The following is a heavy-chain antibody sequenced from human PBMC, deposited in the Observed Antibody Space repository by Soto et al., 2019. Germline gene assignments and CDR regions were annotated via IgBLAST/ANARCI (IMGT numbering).Heavy chain of an antibody. CDR3: ARGGAMGVDY. D-gene: IGHD1-26*01. CDR1: GFTFNTHW. J-gene: IGHJ4*02. V-gene: IGHV3-74*01. CDR2: IYFDGITT. Sequence: GSLRLSCTASGFTFNTHWMHWVRQAPGKGLVWVSRIYFDGITTNYADSVKGRLTVSRDNAKNTVYLHVDTLRDEDTAVYYCARGGAMGVDYWGQGTLVTVSS.